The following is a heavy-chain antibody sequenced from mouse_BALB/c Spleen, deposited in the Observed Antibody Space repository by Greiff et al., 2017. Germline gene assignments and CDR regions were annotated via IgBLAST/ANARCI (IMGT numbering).Heavy chain of an antibody. D-gene: IGHD2-4*01. CDR1: GYSITSDYA. Sequence: EVKLQESGPGLVKPSQSLSLTCTVTGYSITSDYAWNWIRQFPGNKLEWMGYISYSGSTSYNPSLKSRISITRDTSKNQFFLQLNSVTTEDTATYYCARGDRATMITTGYFDYWGQGTTLTVSS. CDR2: ISYSGST. CDR3: ARGDRATMITTGYFDY. V-gene: IGHV3-2*02. J-gene: IGHJ2*01.